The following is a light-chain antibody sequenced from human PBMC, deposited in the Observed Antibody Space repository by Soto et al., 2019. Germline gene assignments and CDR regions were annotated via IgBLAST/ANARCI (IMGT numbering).Light chain of an antibody. J-gene: IGKJ1*01. CDR1: QSVSSN. V-gene: IGKV3-15*01. CDR2: AAS. Sequence: EIVMTQSPATLSVSPGERATFSCRASQSVSSNLAWYQQKPGQAPRLLISAASTRATGIPARFSGSGSGTEFTLTISSLQSEDFAVYYCHQYNNWWTFGQGTKVEIK. CDR3: HQYNNWWT.